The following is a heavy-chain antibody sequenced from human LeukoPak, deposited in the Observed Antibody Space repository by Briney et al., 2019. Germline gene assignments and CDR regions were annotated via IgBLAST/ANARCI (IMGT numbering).Heavy chain of an antibody. CDR1: GYSISSGYY. D-gene: IGHD5-18*01. CDR2: IYHSGST. Sequence: SETLSLTCTVSGYSISSGYYWGWIRQPPGEGLEWIGSIYHSGSTYYNPSLKSRVTISVDTSKNQFSLKLSSVTAADTAVYYCARAPGAKGQLWFSWGQGTLVTVSS. CDR3: ARAPGAKGQLWFS. J-gene: IGHJ5*02. V-gene: IGHV4-38-2*02.